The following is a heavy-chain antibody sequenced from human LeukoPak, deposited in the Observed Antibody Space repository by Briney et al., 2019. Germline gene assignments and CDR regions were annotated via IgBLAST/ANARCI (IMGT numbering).Heavy chain of an antibody. CDR1: GGSISSYY. CDR2: IYYSGST. Sequence: SETLSLTCTVSGGSISSYYWSWIRQPPGKRLEWIGYIYYSGSTDYNPSLKSRVTISVDTSKNQFSLKLSSVTAADTAVYYCARGGPEVRGSDSFDPWGQGTLVTVSS. CDR3: ARGGPEVRGSDSFDP. J-gene: IGHJ5*02. V-gene: IGHV4-59*01. D-gene: IGHD3-10*01.